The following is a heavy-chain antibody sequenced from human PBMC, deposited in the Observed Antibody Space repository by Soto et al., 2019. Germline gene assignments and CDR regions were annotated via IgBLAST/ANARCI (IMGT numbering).Heavy chain of an antibody. D-gene: IGHD3-22*01. CDR3: ARDGYYHGSSVPPWVDS. Sequence: GGSLRLSCAASGLTFSTYGMHWVRQAPGKGLEWVAVISYDGSNKYYADSVKGRFTVSRDNSKNTLYLQMNSLRAEDTGVYYCARDGYYHGSSVPPWVDSWGQGSLVTVSS. CDR2: ISYDGSNK. J-gene: IGHJ4*02. V-gene: IGHV3-30*03. CDR1: GLTFSTYG.